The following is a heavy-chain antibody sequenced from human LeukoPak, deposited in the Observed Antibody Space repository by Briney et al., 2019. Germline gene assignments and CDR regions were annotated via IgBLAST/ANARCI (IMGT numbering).Heavy chain of an antibody. CDR2: ISSSSSYI. Sequence: PGGSLRLSCLASGFTFNNYNINWVRQAPGKGLEWVSSISSSSSYIYYADSVKGRFTISRDNAKNSLYLQMNSLRAEDTAVYYCARDAPFGYWGQGTLVTVSS. J-gene: IGHJ4*02. CDR1: GFTFNNYN. V-gene: IGHV3-21*01. D-gene: IGHD3-10*01. CDR3: ARDAPFGY.